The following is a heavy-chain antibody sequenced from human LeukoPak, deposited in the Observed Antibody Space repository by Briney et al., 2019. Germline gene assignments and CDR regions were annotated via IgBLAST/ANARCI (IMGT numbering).Heavy chain of an antibody. V-gene: IGHV4-34*01. CDR2: INHSGST. J-gene: IGHJ4*02. D-gene: IGHD5-12*01. CDR1: GGSFSGYY. Sequence: SETLSLTCAVYGGSFSGYYWSWIRQPPGKGLEWIGEINHSGSTNYNPALKSRVTISVDTSKNQFSLKLSSVTAADTAVYHCARGAMWLRFLGYWGQGTLVTVSS. CDR3: ARGAMWLRFLGY.